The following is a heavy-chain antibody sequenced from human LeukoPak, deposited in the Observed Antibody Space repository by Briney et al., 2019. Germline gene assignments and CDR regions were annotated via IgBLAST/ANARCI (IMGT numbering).Heavy chain of an antibody. CDR1: GFTFSDYN. V-gene: IGHV3-11*04. CDR3: AKDRLGSYYFDY. Sequence: GGSLRLSCAASGFTFSDYNMRWIRQAPGKGLEWVSSISRSGSTKYYADSVKGRFTISRDNSKNTLYLQMNSLRAEDTAVYYCAKDRLGSYYFDYWGQGTLVTVSS. J-gene: IGHJ4*02. CDR2: ISRSGSTK. D-gene: IGHD1-26*01.